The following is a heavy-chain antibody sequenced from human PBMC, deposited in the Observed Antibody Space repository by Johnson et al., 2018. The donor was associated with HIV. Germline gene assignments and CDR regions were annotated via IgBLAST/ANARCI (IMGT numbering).Heavy chain of an antibody. CDR3: ERARSEYDSTRTDAFDL. D-gene: IGHD3-22*01. J-gene: IGHJ3*01. V-gene: IGHV3-64*01. Sequence: VQLVESGGGLVQPGGSLRLSCAVSGFSFSSHGMHWVRQAPGKGLEYVSAISSNGGSTYYATSVKGRFTIFRDNSKNTLYLQMGNLRAEDMAVYYCERARSEYDSTRTDAFDLWGQGTMVTVSS. CDR2: ISSNGGST. CDR1: GFSFSSHG.